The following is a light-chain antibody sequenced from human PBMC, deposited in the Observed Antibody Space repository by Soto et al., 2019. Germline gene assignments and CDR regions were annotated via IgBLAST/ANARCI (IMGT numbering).Light chain of an antibody. Sequence: DIQMTQSPSALSASVGDRVTITCRASQSISSWLAWYQQKPGKAPKLLIYATSSLHSGVPSRFSGSGFGTDFTLTISSLQTEDFATYYCQQNYGPPPITFGQGTRLEIK. V-gene: IGKV1-39*01. CDR2: ATS. J-gene: IGKJ5*01. CDR3: QQNYGPPPIT. CDR1: QSISSW.